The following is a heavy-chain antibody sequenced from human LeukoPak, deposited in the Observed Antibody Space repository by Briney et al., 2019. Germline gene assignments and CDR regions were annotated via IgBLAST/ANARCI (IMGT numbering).Heavy chain of an antibody. CDR3: AKCVNGDSLYAFDI. V-gene: IGHV3-7*03. Sequence: GGSLRLSCAASGFTFSSYWMSWVRQAPGMGLGWVTNIKQDGSEKYYVDSVQGRFTISRDNAKNSLYLQMNSLRAEDTAVYYCAKCVNGDSLYAFDIWGQGTMVTVSS. J-gene: IGHJ3*02. D-gene: IGHD4-17*01. CDR1: GFTFSSYW. CDR2: IKQDGSEK.